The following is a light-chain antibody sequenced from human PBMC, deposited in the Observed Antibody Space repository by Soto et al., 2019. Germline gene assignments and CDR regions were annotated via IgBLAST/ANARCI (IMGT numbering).Light chain of an antibody. CDR3: QSYDSSLSGL. CDR1: SSNIGAGYD. CDR2: GNS. Sequence: LTQPPSVSGAPGQRVTISCTGSSSNIGAGYDVHWYQQLPGTAPKLLIYGNSNRPSGVPDRFSGSKSGTSASLAITGLQAEDEADYYCQSYDSSLSGLFGGGTKLTVL. V-gene: IGLV1-40*01. J-gene: IGLJ3*02.